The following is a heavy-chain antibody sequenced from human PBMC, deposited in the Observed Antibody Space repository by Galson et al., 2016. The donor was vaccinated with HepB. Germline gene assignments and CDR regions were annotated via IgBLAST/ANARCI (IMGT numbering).Heavy chain of an antibody. CDR3: AKMSESLTYYYGMDV. Sequence: SLRLSCAASGFTFSTYWMTWVRQAPGKGLEWVANIKQDGGGKYYVDSVKGRFTISRDNAKKSLYLQMNSLRAEDTAVYYCAKMSESLTYYYGMDVWGQGTTVTVSS. D-gene: IGHD1-26*01. CDR1: GFTFSTYW. CDR2: IKQDGGGK. J-gene: IGHJ6*02. V-gene: IGHV3-7*01.